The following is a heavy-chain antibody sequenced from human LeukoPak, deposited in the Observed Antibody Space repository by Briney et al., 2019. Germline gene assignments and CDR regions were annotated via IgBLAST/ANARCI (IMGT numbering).Heavy chain of an antibody. V-gene: IGHV3-23*01. CDR1: GFTFRTYD. CDR2: ISGRGDNT. J-gene: IGHJ3*02. Sequence: GGSLILSCAASGFTFRTYDMNWVRQAPGKGPELVAAISGRGDNTYYVDSEKGRFTISRDNSGKTLYLPLLSLRAEATPILYCTMGRRGVSNDIFYICGQGRLVTVS. CDR3: TMGRRGVSNDIFYI. D-gene: IGHD3-10*01.